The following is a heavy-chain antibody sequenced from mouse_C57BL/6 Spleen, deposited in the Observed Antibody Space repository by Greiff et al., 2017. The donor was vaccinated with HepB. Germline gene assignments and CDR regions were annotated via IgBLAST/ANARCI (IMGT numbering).Heavy chain of an antibody. V-gene: IGHV1-20*01. CDR1: GYSFTGYF. D-gene: IGHD1-1*01. CDR2: INPYNGDT. CDR3: ARVANYYGSADAMDY. Sequence: VQLQQSGPELVKPGDSVKISCKASGYSFTGYFMNWVMQSHGKSLEWIGRINPYNGDTFYNQKFKGKATLTVDNSSSTAHMELRSLTSEDSAVYYWARVANYYGSADAMDYWGQGTSVTVSS. J-gene: IGHJ4*01.